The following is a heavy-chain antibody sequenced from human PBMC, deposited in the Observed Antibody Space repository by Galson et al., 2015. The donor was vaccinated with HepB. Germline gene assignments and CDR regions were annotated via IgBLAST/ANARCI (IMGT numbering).Heavy chain of an antibody. CDR2: TYYRSKWNN. J-gene: IGHJ3*02. V-gene: IGHV6-1*01. CDR1: GDSVSSNSAT. Sequence: CAISGDSVSSNSATWNWIRQSPSRGLEWLGRTYYRSKWNNDYAISLKSRITINPDTSKNQFSLQLNSVTPEDTAVYYCARNLFDIWVQGTMVTVSS. CDR3: ARNLFDI.